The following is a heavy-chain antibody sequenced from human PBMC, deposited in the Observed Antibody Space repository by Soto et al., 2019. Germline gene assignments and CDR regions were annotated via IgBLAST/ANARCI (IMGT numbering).Heavy chain of an antibody. CDR1: GYTFTSYG. D-gene: IGHD3-10*01. CDR3: VRVSEYYGSGSPSADY. J-gene: IGHJ4*02. Sequence: ASVKVSCKASGYTFTSYGISWVRQAPGQGLEWMGWISAYNGNTNYAQKLQGRVTMTTDTSTSTAYMELRSLRSDDTAVYYCVRVSEYYGSGSPSADYWGQGTLVTVSS. CDR2: ISAYNGNT. V-gene: IGHV1-18*01.